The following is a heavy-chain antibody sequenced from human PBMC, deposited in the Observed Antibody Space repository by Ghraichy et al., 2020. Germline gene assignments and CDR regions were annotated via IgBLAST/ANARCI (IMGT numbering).Heavy chain of an antibody. CDR3: ARDDYDSSGYHIDY. CDR2: ISASSSFI. D-gene: IGHD3-22*01. Sequence: LSLTFAASGFPFSTYRMNWVRQAPGKGLEWVSIISASSSFIYYADSVKGRFTISRDNAKNSLYLQMNSLRADDTAVYYCARDDYDSSGYHIDYWGQGTLVTVSS. J-gene: IGHJ4*02. CDR1: GFPFSTYR. V-gene: IGHV3-21*01.